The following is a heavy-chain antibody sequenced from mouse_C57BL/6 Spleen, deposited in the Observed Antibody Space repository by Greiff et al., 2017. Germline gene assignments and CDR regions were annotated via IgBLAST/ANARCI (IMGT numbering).Heavy chain of an antibody. D-gene: IGHD1-1*01. CDR2: IDPETGGT. V-gene: IGHV1-15*01. CDR3: TRIGLLRSDY. Sequence: VQLQQSGAELVRPGASVTLSCKASGYTFTDYEMHWVKQTPVHGLEWIGAIDPETGGTAYNQKFKGKAILTADKSSSTAYMEFRSLTSEDSAVYYCTRIGLLRSDYWGQGTTLTVSS. CDR1: GYTFTDYE. J-gene: IGHJ2*01.